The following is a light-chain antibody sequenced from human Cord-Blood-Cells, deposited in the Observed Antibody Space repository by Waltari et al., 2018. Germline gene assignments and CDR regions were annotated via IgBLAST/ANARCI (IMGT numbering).Light chain of an antibody. V-gene: IGLV2-23*01. CDR3: CSYAGSSTWV. CDR1: SSDVGSYIL. J-gene: IGLJ3*02. Sequence: QSALTQPASVSGSPGPSITISCTGTSSDVGSYILVSWYQQHPGKAPKLMIYEGSKRPSGVSNRFSGSKSGNTASLTISGLQAEDEADYYCCSYAGSSTWVFGGGTKLTVL. CDR2: EGS.